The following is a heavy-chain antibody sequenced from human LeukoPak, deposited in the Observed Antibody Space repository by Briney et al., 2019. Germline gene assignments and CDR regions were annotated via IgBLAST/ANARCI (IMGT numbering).Heavy chain of an antibody. CDR2: IYHSGST. CDR1: GGSISSSNW. J-gene: IGHJ4*02. V-gene: IGHV4-4*02. Sequence: SETLSLTCAVSGGSISSSNWWSWVRQPPGQGLGWIGEIYHSGSTNYNPSLKSRVTISVDKSKNQFSLKLSSVTAADTAVYYCARLLSSGWYYFDYWGQGTLVTVSS. CDR3: ARLLSSGWYYFDY. D-gene: IGHD6-19*01.